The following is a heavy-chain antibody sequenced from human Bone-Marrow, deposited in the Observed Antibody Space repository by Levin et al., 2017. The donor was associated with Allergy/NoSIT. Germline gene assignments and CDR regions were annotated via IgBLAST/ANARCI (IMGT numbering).Heavy chain of an antibody. CDR1: GFTFSSYS. Sequence: GESLKISCAASGFTFSSYSMNWVRQAPGKGLEWVSHISSGGSTIYYAAPVKGRFTISRDNAKNSLYLQLNSLRAEDTAVYYCARDGYYDYVWGKYYGMDVWGQGTTVTVSS. D-gene: IGHD3-16*01. CDR2: ISSGGSTI. CDR3: ARDGYYDYVWGKYYGMDV. V-gene: IGHV3-48*01. J-gene: IGHJ6*02.